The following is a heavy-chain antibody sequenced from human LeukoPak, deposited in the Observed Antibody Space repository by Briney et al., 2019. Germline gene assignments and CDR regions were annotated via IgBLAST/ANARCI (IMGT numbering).Heavy chain of an antibody. D-gene: IGHD2-21*01. CDR2: IYHSGST. Sequence: SETLSLTCAVSGYSISSGYYWGWIRQPPGKGLEWIGSIYHSGSTYYNPSLKSRVTISVDSSKNQFSLKLSSVTAADTAVYYCAREPADPGHLVVLAVVGCMDVWGNGTTVTVSS. CDR1: GYSISSGYY. V-gene: IGHV4-38-2*02. J-gene: IGHJ6*03. CDR3: AREPADPGHLVVLAVVGCMDV.